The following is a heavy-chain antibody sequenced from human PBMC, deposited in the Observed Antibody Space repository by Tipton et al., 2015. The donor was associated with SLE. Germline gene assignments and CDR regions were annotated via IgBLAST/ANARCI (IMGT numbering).Heavy chain of an antibody. CDR3: ARDLLTGEDYYYYMDV. J-gene: IGHJ6*03. CDR2: IIPIFGTA. V-gene: IGHV1-69*05. CDR1: GYTFTGYY. D-gene: IGHD7-27*01. Sequence: QLVQSGAEVKKPGASVRVSCEASGYTFTGYYIHWVRQAPGQGLEWMGGIIPIFGTANYAQKFQGRVTITTDESTSTAYMEVSSLRSEDTAVYYCARDLLTGEDYYYYMDVWGKGTTVTVSS.